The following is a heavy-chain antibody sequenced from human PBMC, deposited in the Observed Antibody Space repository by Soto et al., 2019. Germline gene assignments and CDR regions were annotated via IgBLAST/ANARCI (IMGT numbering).Heavy chain of an antibody. J-gene: IGHJ2*01. D-gene: IGHD2-21*01. CDR1: GYTFTRYD. Sequence: QVQLVQSGAEVKRPGASVQVSCKASGYTFTRYDIYWVRQATGQGLEWVGWMNPNSGNTDYAQNFQGRITLPRDPPKSTALRGGGGLRSGAPAVFFCGVGVGAFPRDFGGRGPL. CDR2: MNPNSGNT. CDR3: GVGVGAFPRDF. V-gene: IGHV1-8*01.